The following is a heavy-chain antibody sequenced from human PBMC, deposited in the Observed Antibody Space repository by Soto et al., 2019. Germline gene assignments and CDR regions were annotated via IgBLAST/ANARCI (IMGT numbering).Heavy chain of an antibody. D-gene: IGHD5-12*01. Sequence: EVQLVESGGGLVQPGGSLRLSCVVSGFTFSSYWMHWVRQAPGKGLVWVSRIDTDGSSTTYADSVEGRFTISRDNTKNTLYLQMTNLRAEDTAVYYCAKEIAVAVATPPEYWGQGTLVTVSS. CDR2: IDTDGSST. J-gene: IGHJ4*02. V-gene: IGHV3-74*03. CDR3: AKEIAVAVATPPEY. CDR1: GFTFSSYW.